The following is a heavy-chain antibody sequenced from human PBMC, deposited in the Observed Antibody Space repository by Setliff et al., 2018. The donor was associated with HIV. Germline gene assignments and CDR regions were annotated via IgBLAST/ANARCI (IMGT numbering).Heavy chain of an antibody. V-gene: IGHV3-21*01. Sequence: PGGSLRLSCAASGFTFSSYSMNWVRQAPGKGLEWVSSISSSSSYIYYADSVKGRFTISRDNAKNSLYLQMNSLRAEDTAVYYCARSPYNWNYDTHFDYWGQGTLVTVS. CDR3: ARSPYNWNYDTHFDY. CDR1: GFTFSSYS. D-gene: IGHD1-7*01. CDR2: ISSSSSYI. J-gene: IGHJ4*02.